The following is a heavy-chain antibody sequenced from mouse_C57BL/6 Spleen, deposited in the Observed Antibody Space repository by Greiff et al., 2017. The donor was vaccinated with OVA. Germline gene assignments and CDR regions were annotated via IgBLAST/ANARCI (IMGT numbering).Heavy chain of an antibody. V-gene: IGHV1-67*01. Sequence: VQRVESGPELVRPGVSVKISCKGSGYTFTDYAMHWVKQSHAKSLEWIGVISTYYGDASYTQKFKDPATMTVDNSSSTAYMELARLTSEDSAVYYGARAIQREYPYYFDYWGQGTTLTVSS. CDR3: ARAIQREYPYYFDY. CDR2: ISTYYGDA. J-gene: IGHJ2*01. D-gene: IGHD5-1*01. CDR1: GYTFTDYA.